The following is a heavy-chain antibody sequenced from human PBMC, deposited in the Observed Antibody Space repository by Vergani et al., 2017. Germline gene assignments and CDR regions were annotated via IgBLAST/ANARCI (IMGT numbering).Heavy chain of an antibody. CDR1: GYSFTSYW. J-gene: IGHJ4*02. CDR2: IYPGDSDT. V-gene: IGHV5-51*01. Sequence: VQLVQSGAEVKKPGASVKVSCKASGYSFTSYWIGWVRQMPGKGLEWMGIIYPGDSDTRYSPSFQGQVTISADKSISTAYLQWSSLKASDTAMYYCARRKYSSSHFFDYWGQGTLVTVSS. D-gene: IGHD6-6*01. CDR3: ARRKYSSSHFFDY.